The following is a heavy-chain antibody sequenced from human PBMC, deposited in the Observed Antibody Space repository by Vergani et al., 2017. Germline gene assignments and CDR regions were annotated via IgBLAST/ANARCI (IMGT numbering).Heavy chain of an antibody. CDR3: AKEKGYYYCMDV. J-gene: IGHJ6*03. Sequence: EVQLVESGGGLVQPGRSLRLSCAASGFTFDDYAMHWVRQAPGKGLEWVSGISWNSGSIGYADSVKGRFTISRDNAKNSLYLQMNSLRAEDTALYYCAKEKGYYYCMDVWGKGTTVTVSS. V-gene: IGHV3-9*01. CDR1: GFTFDDYA. CDR2: ISWNSGSI.